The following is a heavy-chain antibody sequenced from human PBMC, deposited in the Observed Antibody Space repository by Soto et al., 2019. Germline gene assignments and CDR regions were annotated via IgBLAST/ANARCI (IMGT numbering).Heavy chain of an antibody. CDR1: GGTFISYA. CDR3: ARDWALDWDPTVVTPVT. CDR2: IIPIFGTA. D-gene: IGHD4-17*01. Sequence: GXSVEVSFRASGGTFISYAISWVREAPGQGLEWMGGIIPIFGTANYAQKFQGRVTITADESTSTAYMELSSLRSEDTAVYYCARDWALDWDPTVVTPVTWGQGTLVTVSS. V-gene: IGHV1-69*13. J-gene: IGHJ5*02.